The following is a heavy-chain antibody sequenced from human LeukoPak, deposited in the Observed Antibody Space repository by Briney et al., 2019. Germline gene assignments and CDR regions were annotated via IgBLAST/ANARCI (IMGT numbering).Heavy chain of an antibody. D-gene: IGHD5-12*01. V-gene: IGHV1-24*01. CDR1: GYTLTELS. Sequence: GASVKVSCKVSGYTLTELSMHWVRQAPGKGLEWMGGFDPEDGETIYAQKFQGRVTMTEDTSTDTAYMELSSLRSEDTAVYYCATGLGSGYDYDPIFDYWGQGTLVTVSS. J-gene: IGHJ4*02. CDR2: FDPEDGET. CDR3: ATGLGSGYDYDPIFDY.